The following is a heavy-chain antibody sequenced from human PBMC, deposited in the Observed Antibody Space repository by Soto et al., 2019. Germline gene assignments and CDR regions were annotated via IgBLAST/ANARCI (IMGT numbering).Heavy chain of an antibody. CDR1: GFTFSSYG. CDR3: AIDLRSSGGCIPGY. Sequence: GGSLRLSCAASGFTFSSYGMHWVRQAPGKGLEWVAVISYDGSNKYYADSVKGRFTISRDNSKNTLYLQMNSLRAEETAVYYCAIDLRSSGGCIPGYWGQGAMV. J-gene: IGHJ4*02. CDR2: ISYDGSNK. V-gene: IGHV3-30*03. D-gene: IGHD6-19*01.